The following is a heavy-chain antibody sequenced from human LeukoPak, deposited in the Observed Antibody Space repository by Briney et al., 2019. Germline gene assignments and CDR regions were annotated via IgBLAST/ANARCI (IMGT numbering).Heavy chain of an antibody. CDR3: ARLVGYSGYDLYYYYMDV. V-gene: IGHV1-69*05. CDR2: IIPIFGTA. Sequence: SVKVSCTASGGTFSSYAISWVRQAPGQGLEWMGGIIPIFGTANYAQKFQGRVTITTDESTSTPYMELSSLRAEDTAVYYCARLVGYSGYDLYYYYMDVWGKGTTVTVSS. CDR1: GGTFSSYA. D-gene: IGHD5-12*01. J-gene: IGHJ6*03.